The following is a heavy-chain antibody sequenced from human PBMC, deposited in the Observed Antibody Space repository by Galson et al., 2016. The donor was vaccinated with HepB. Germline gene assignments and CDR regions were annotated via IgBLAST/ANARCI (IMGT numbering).Heavy chain of an antibody. CDR2: IHQSGTT. CDR3: SSGSGNWYGVHVY. CDR1: GGSISSSHW. J-gene: IGHJ4*02. V-gene: IGHV4-4*02. Sequence: SETLSLTCGVSGGSISSSHWWTWVRQPPGKGLEWIGEIHQSGTTNYTPSLKTRITISVDESKSQFSLKLSSVTAADTAVYYCSSGSGNWYGVHVYWGQGTLVTVSS. D-gene: IGHD1-1*01.